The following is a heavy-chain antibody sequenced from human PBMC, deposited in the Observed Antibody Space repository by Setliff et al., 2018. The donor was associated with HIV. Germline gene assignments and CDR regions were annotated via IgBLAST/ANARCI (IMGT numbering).Heavy chain of an antibody. V-gene: IGHV1-2*06. CDR3: AKPRIFDSFDV. Sequence: ASVKVSCKALTFLVTGYNIHWVRLAPGHGPEWLGRINPNNGGTDYAQKFQGRVTMSLDTSTNTIYLGLKGLTSDDTAVYYCAKPRIFDSFDVWGPGTVVTVSS. CDR2: INPNNGGT. CDR1: TFLVTGYN. J-gene: IGHJ3*01. D-gene: IGHD2-15*01.